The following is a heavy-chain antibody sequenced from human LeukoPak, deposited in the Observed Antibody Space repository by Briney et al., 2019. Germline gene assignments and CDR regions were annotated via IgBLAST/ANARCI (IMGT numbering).Heavy chain of an antibody. J-gene: IGHJ4*02. D-gene: IGHD2-2*01. Sequence: PGGSLRLSCAASGFTFSSYAMPWVRQAPGKGLEWVAVISYDGSNKYYADSVKGRFTISRDNSKSTLYLQMNSLRAEDTAVYYCARAQFIIVVVPAASDYWGQGTLVTVSS. V-gene: IGHV3-30-3*01. CDR2: ISYDGSNK. CDR1: GFTFSSYA. CDR3: ARAQFIIVVVPAASDY.